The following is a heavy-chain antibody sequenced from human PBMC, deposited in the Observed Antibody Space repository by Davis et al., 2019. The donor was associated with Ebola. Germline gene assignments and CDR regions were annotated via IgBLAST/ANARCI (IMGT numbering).Heavy chain of an antibody. V-gene: IGHV1-18*01. CDR1: GYTFTSYG. CDR2: ISAYNGNT. CDR3: ARGHLSFGVVIQADY. D-gene: IGHD3-3*01. J-gene: IGHJ4*02. Sequence: AASVKVSCKASGYTFTSYGISWARQAPGQGLEWMGWISAYNGNTNYAQKLQGRVTMTTDTSTSTAYMELRSLRSDDTAVYYCARGHLSFGVVIQADYWGQGTLVTVSS.